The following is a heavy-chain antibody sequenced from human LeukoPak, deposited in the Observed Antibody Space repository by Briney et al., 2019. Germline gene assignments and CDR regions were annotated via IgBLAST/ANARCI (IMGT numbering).Heavy chain of an antibody. V-gene: IGHV1-18*01. Sequence: ASVKVSCKASGYTFTSYGISWARQAPGQGLEWMGWISAYNGNTNYAQKLQGRVTMTTDTSTSTAYMELRSLRSDDTAVYYCARGGLRFLEWFPYSGGLYYGMDVWGQGTTVTVSS. J-gene: IGHJ6*02. D-gene: IGHD3-3*01. CDR1: GYTFTSYG. CDR2: ISAYNGNT. CDR3: ARGGLRFLEWFPYSGGLYYGMDV.